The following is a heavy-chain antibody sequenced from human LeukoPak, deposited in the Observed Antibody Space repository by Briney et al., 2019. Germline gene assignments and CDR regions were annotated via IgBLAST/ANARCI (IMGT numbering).Heavy chain of an antibody. J-gene: IGHJ5*02. D-gene: IGHD5-18*01. CDR3: ARGGQLNWFDP. CDR1: GDSISSSY. CDR2: ISYSGST. Sequence: SETLSLTCTVSGDSISSSYWSWIRRPPGKGLEWIGYISYSGSTSSNPSLRSRVTISVDTSKNQFSLRLTSVTAADTAMYYCARGGQLNWFDPWGQGTLVTVSS. V-gene: IGHV4-59*01.